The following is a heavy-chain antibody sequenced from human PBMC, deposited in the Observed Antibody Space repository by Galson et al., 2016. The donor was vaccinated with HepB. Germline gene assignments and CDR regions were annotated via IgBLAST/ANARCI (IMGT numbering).Heavy chain of an antibody. CDR1: GFTFGGYG. CDR3: AGYCRVGSCSGQGSFDY. D-gene: IGHD2-15*01. CDR2: VGSCPSVT. V-gene: IGHV3-23*01. Sequence: SLRLSCAASGFTFGGYGMHWVRQAPGKGLEWVSSVGSCPSVTCYADSVTGRFTISRDFSTNTVYLQMNSLGAEATALYYCAGYCRVGSCSGQGSFDYWNQGTLVTVSS. J-gene: IGHJ4*02.